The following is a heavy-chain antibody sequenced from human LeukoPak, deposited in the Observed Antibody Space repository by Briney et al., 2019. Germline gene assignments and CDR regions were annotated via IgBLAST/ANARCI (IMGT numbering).Heavy chain of an antibody. CDR1: GGSFSGYY. CDR2: INHSGST. D-gene: IGHD6-6*01. J-gene: IGHJ4*02. Sequence: SETLSLTCAVYGGSFSGYYWSWIRQPPGKGLEWIGEINHSGSTNYNPSLKSRVTISVDTSKNQFSLKLSSVTAADTAVYYCARGFGIAARHLFDYWGQGTLVTVSS. V-gene: IGHV4-34*01. CDR3: ARGFGIAARHLFDY.